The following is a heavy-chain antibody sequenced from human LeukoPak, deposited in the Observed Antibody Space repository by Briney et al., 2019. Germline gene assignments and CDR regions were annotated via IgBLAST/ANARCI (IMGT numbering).Heavy chain of an antibody. Sequence: SETLSLTCTVSGGSVSSYYWSWIRQPPGKGLEWIGYIYYSGSTNYNPSLKSRVTISVDTSKNQFSLKLSSVTAADTAVYYCARRVPDAFDIWGQGTMVTVSS. J-gene: IGHJ3*02. D-gene: IGHD2-2*01. CDR2: IYYSGST. V-gene: IGHV4-59*02. CDR3: ARRVPDAFDI. CDR1: GGSVSSYY.